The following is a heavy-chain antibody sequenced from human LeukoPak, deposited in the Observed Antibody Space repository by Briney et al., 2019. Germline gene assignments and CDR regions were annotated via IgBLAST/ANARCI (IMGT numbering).Heavy chain of an antibody. CDR2: INPNSGGT. J-gene: IGHJ4*02. V-gene: IGHV1-2*02. CDR3: ARQTRSLVLTNDY. CDR1: VYTFTGYY. Sequence: ASVNVSCKASVYTFTGYYMHWVRPAPGQGLEGMGWINPNSGGTNYAQKFQGRVTMTRDTSISTASMYLSKLRSDDTAVCYCARQTRSLVLTNDYWGQGTLVTVSS. D-gene: IGHD2/OR15-2a*01.